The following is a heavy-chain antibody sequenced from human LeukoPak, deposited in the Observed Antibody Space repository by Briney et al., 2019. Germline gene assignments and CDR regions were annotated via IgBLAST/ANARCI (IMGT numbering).Heavy chain of an antibody. J-gene: IGHJ3*02. CDR3: ARDGGSHDAFDI. Sequence: SVKVSCKASGGTFSSYATSWVRQAPGQGLEWMGGIIPIFGTANYAQKFQGRVTITADESTSTAYMELSGLRSEDTAVYYCARDGGSHDAFDIWGQGTMVTVSS. D-gene: IGHD1-26*01. CDR2: IIPIFGTA. V-gene: IGHV1-69*01. CDR1: GGTFSSYA.